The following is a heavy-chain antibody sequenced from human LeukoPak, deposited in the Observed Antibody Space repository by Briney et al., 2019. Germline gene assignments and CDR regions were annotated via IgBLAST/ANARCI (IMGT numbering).Heavy chain of an antibody. CDR1: GGSISSSSYY. J-gene: IGHJ5*02. CDR3: AREGDYNWFDP. Sequence: PSETLSLTCTVSGGSISSSSYYWGWIRQPPGKGLEWIGSIYYSGSTYYNPSLKSRVTISVDTSKNQFSLKLSSVTAADTAVYYCAREGDYNWFDPWGQGTLVTASS. V-gene: IGHV4-39*02. CDR2: IYYSGST. D-gene: IGHD1-26*01.